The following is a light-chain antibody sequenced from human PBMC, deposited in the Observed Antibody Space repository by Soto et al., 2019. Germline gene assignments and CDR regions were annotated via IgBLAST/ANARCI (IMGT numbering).Light chain of an antibody. V-gene: IGKV1-5*03. Sequence: DIQMTQSPSTLSASVGDRVTITCRTSQSMGSSLAWYQQKPGKAPKLLIYRPSTLEDRVPSRFSGRVSWAEFSLTIRSLQPDDFATYHCKQYSGYSPYTFGLVTKLE. CDR3: KQYSGYSPYT. J-gene: IGKJ2*01. CDR1: QSMGSS. CDR2: RPS.